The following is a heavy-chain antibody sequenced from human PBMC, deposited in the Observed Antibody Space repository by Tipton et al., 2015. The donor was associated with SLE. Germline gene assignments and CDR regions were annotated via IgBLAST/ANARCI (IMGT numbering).Heavy chain of an antibody. J-gene: IGHJ5*02. D-gene: IGHD6-13*01. V-gene: IGHV4-59*12. CDR3: ATSSEYSNSGWFDP. CDR2: IYYSGGT. CDR1: GGSISSYY. Sequence: TPSLTCTVSGGSISSYYWSWIRQPPGKGLEWIGYIYYSGGTNYNPSLKSRVTISVDTSKNQSSLKLSSVTAADTALYYCATSSEYSNSGWFDPWGQGTLVTVSS.